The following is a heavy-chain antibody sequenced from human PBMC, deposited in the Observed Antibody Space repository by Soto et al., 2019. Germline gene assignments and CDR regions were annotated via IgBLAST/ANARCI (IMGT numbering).Heavy chain of an antibody. J-gene: IGHJ6*04. Sequence: SETLSLTCAVYGGSFSGHYRSWIRQPPGKGLEWIGEINHSGVTNYNPSLKSRVIISVDTSKNQFSLKLTSVTAADTAVYYCARGLQFPFWTVWGEGTTVTVSS. V-gene: IGHV4-34*01. D-gene: IGHD3-3*01. CDR3: ARGLQFPFWTV. CDR2: INHSGVT. CDR1: GGSFSGHY.